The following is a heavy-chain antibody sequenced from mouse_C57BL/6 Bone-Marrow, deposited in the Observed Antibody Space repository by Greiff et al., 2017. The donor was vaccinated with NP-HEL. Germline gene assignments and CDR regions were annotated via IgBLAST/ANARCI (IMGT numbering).Heavy chain of an antibody. CDR3: TPLYLYFDY. J-gene: IGHJ2*01. CDR1: GFNIKDDY. V-gene: IGHV14-4*01. CDR2: IDPENGDT. D-gene: IGHD5-1*01. Sequence: VQLQQSGAELVRPGATVKLSCTASGFNIKDDYMHWVKQRPEQGLEWIGWIDPENGDTEYASKFQGKATITADTSSNTAYLQLSSLTSEDTAVYYCTPLYLYFDYWGQGTTLTVSS.